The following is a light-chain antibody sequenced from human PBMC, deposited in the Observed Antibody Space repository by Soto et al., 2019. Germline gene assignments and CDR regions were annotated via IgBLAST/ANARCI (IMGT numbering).Light chain of an antibody. CDR1: SSDVGRFGF. J-gene: IGLJ1*01. CDR3: SSYTGSTSLVYV. Sequence: QSALTQPASLSGSPGQSISISCTGTSSDVGRFGFVSWYQQRPGKAPKLIIYDVTNRPSGISNRFSGSKSGNTASLTISGLQAEDEAHYYCSSYTGSTSLVYVFGTGTQLTVL. CDR2: DVT. V-gene: IGLV2-14*03.